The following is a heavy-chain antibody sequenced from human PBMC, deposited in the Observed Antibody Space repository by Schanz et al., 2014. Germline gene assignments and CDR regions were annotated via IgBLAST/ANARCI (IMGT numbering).Heavy chain of an antibody. Sequence: EVQVVESGGGLVRPGGSLRLSCSGFTVSAYSANWVRQAPGKGLEWVSSISSSGGHIYYADSVKGRFTITRDIAKNSLSLQMNSLIAEDTAVYYCAKCIGWYGRCAFDIWGQGTMVTVSS. CDR3: AKCIGWYGRCAFDI. CDR1: GFTVSAYS. V-gene: IGHV3-21*02. D-gene: IGHD6-19*01. CDR2: ISSSGGHI. J-gene: IGHJ3*02.